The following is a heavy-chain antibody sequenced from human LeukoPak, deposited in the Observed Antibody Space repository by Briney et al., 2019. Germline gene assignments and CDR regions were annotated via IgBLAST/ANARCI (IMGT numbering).Heavy chain of an antibody. CDR3: AREVKVLRFLEWLSKGPDYYYYMDV. CDR2: IYTSGST. V-gene: IGHV4-61*02. J-gene: IGHJ6*03. CDR1: GGSISSGSYY. D-gene: IGHD3-3*01. Sequence: SQTLSLTCTVSGGSISSGSYYWSWIRQPAGKGLEWIGRIYTSGSTNYNPSLKSRVTISVDTSRNQFSLKLSSVTAADTAVYYCAREVKVLRFLEWLSKGPDYYYYMDVWGKGTTVTVSS.